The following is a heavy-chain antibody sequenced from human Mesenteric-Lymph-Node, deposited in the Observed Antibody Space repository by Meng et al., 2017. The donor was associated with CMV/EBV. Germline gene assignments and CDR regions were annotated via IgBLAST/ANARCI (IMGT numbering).Heavy chain of an antibody. J-gene: IGHJ6*02. CDR3: ARGGLSSYYYYGMDV. CDR2: INWNGGST. V-gene: IGHV3-20*04. CDR1: GFTVSSNY. D-gene: IGHD3-16*02. Sequence: GESLKISCAASGFTVSSNYMSWVRQAPGKGLEWVSGINWNGGSTGYADSVKGRFTISRDNAKNSLYLQMNSLRAEDTALYYCARGGLSSYYYYGMDVWGQGTTVTVSS.